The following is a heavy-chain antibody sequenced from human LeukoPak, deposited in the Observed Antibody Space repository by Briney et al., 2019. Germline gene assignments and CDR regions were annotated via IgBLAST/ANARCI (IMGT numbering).Heavy chain of an antibody. J-gene: IGHJ3*02. CDR2: ISNNGGAT. CDR3: ARALGSGRRHDAFDI. Sequence: PGGSLRLSCAASGFTFSSYAMHWVRQAPGKGLEYVSAISNNGGATYYANSVEDRFTISRDNSKNTLYLQMGSLRAEDMAVYYCARALGSGRRHDAFDIWGQGTMVTVSS. D-gene: IGHD2-15*01. V-gene: IGHV3-64*01. CDR1: GFTFSSYA.